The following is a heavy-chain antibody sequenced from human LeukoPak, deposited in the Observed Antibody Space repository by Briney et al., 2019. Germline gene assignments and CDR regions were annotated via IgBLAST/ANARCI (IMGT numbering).Heavy chain of an antibody. V-gene: IGHV4-59*02. CDR2: IYYSGST. J-gene: IGHJ5*02. D-gene: IGHD6-19*01. CDR3: ARPRRRSGWFDP. CDR1: GVSVSSYY. Sequence: SETLSLTCNVSGVSVSSYYWSWIRQPPGKGLEWIGYIYYSGSTNYNPSLKSRVTISVDTSKNRFSLKLSSVTAADTAVYYCARPRRRSGWFDPWGQGTLVTVSS.